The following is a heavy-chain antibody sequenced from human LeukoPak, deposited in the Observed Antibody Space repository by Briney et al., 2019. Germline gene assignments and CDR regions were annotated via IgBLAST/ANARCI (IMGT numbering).Heavy chain of an antibody. CDR2: IYYSGST. CDR1: GGSISSSRYY. CDR3: ARMGYYYYMDV. V-gene: IGHV4-39*01. J-gene: IGHJ6*03. Sequence: ASETLSLTCTVSGGSISSSRYYWGWIRQPQGKGLEWIGSIYYSGSTYYNPSLKSRVTISVDTSKNQFSLKLSSVTAADTAVYYCARMGYYYYMDVWGKGTTVTVSS.